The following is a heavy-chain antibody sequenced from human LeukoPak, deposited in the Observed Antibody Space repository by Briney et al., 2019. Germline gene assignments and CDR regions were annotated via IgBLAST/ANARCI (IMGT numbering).Heavy chain of an antibody. CDR3: ARDGPHGSGSYYNSPPY. Sequence: SETLCLTCTVSGGSISSDGYYWTWIRQHPLKGVEWIGNIYDSGSTYYNPSLKSRVTISLDTSKNQFSLEITSVTAADTAVYYCARDGPHGSGSYYNSPPYRGQGTLVTVSS. CDR1: GGSISSDGYY. D-gene: IGHD3-10*01. CDR2: IYDSGST. V-gene: IGHV4-31*03. J-gene: IGHJ4*02.